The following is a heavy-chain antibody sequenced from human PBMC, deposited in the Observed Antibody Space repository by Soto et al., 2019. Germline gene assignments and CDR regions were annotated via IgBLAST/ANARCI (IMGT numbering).Heavy chain of an antibody. Sequence: GSLRLSCATSGFILSDCAMNWVRQAPGKGLEWVSYISSSSSVIDYADSVKGRFTVSRDNARNSLYLQMNSLRAEDTAVYYCARDLSWGSDWYYYMDVWGKGTTVTVSS. CDR3: ARDLSWGSDWYYYMDV. V-gene: IGHV3-48*01. CDR2: ISSSSSVI. J-gene: IGHJ6*03. CDR1: GFILSDCA. D-gene: IGHD3-9*01.